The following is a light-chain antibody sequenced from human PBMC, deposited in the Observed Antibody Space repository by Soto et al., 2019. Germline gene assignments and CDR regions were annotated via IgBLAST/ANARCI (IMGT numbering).Light chain of an antibody. CDR1: QSVSSY. Sequence: EIVMTQSPATLSVYPGERATLSCRASQSVSSYLAWYQQKPGQAPRLLIYDASNRATGIPARFSGSGSGTEFTLTISSLQSEDFAVYYCQQYNNWPPATFGQGTKVDIK. V-gene: IGKV3D-15*01. CDR3: QQYNNWPPAT. CDR2: DAS. J-gene: IGKJ1*01.